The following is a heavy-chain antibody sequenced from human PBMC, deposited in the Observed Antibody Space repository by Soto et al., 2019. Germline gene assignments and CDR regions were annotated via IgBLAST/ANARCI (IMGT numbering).Heavy chain of an antibody. D-gene: IGHD3-22*01. J-gene: IGHJ5*02. V-gene: IGHV4-39*01. CDR3: ARLYYYDSSGYYPTLPFDP. CDR1: GGSISSSSYY. Sequence: SETLSLTCTVSGGSISSSSYYWGWIRQPPGKGQERIGTIYYSGTTYYNPSLKSRVTISVDTSKNQFSLKLSSVTAADTAVYYCARLYYYDSSGYYPTLPFDPWGQGTLVTVSS. CDR2: IYYSGTT.